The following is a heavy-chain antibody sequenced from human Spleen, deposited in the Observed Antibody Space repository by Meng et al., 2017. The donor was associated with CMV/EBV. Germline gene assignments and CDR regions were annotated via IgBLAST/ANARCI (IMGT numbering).Heavy chain of an antibody. D-gene: IGHD2-8*01. J-gene: IGHJ4*02. Sequence: SCAASGLSFSNNAVHWVRQDAGKRLDWVTLISHDGRNKYYADSVKSRFTISRDNSSNTVYLQMNSLRADDTALYYCARDVLIGLSLPAWGQGTLVTVSS. CDR1: GLSFSNNA. V-gene: IGHV3-30*04. CDR3: ARDVLIGLSLPA. CDR2: ISHDGRNK.